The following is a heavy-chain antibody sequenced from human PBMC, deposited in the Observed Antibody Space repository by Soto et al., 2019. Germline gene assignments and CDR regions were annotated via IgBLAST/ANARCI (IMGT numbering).Heavy chain of an antibody. D-gene: IGHD6-19*01. J-gene: IGHJ4*01. CDR3: ARDPSPYTSGWYGIDF. V-gene: IGHV3-30-3*01. CDR2: MSYDGTNT. CDR1: GFMFSAYA. Sequence: GGSLRLSCTASGFMFSAYAMLWVRQAPGKGLEWVAAMSYDGTNTYYADSVRGRFTISRDNSKNTLFLQMSSLTADDSAVYYCARDPSPYTSGWYGIDFWGLGTLVTVSS.